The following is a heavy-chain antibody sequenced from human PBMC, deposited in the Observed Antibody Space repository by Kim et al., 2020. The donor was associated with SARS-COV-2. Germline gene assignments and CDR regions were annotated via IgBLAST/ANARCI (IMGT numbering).Heavy chain of an antibody. CDR1: GYTFTSYG. CDR2: ISAYNGNT. V-gene: IGHV1-18*01. J-gene: IGHJ4*02. Sequence: ASVKVSCKASGYTFTSYGISWVRQAPGQGLEWMGWISAYNGNTNYAQKLQGRVTMTTDTSTSTAYMELRSLRSDDTAVYYCARAGPYDSSGLSGDGWGQGTLVTVSS. CDR3: ARAGPYDSSGLSGDG. D-gene: IGHD3-22*01.